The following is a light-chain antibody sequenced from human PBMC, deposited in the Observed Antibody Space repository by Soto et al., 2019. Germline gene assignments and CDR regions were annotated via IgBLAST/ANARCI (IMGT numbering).Light chain of an antibody. CDR1: SSNIGAGYD. Sequence: QSVLTQPPSVSGAPGQRVTISCTGSSSNIGAGYDVHWYQQLPGTAPKLLIYGNTNRPSGVPDRFSGSKSDTSASLAITGLQAEDEADYYCLSYDSSLSAVLFGGGTKVTVL. J-gene: IGLJ2*01. CDR2: GNT. V-gene: IGLV1-40*01. CDR3: LSYDSSLSAVL.